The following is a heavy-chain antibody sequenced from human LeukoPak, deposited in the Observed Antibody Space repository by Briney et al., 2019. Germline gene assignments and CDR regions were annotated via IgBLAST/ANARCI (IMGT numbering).Heavy chain of an antibody. CDR3: ARGWRSGAFDI. J-gene: IGHJ3*02. CDR2: INPSSGGT. CDR1: GYTFTAY. V-gene: IGHV1-2*02. Sequence: GASLKVSCKASGYTFTAYMHWVRQAPGQGLEWMGWINPSSGGTNYAQNFQGRVTMTRDTSISTAYMELSRLTSDDTAVYYCARGWRSGAFDIWGQGTMVTVSS. D-gene: IGHD2-21*01.